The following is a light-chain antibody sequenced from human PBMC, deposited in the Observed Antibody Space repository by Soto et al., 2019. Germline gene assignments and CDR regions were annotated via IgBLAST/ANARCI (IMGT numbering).Light chain of an antibody. CDR1: SSNIGAGYD. V-gene: IGLV1-40*01. CDR3: QSYDSSLSAHYV. Sequence: QSVLTQPPSVSGAPGQGVTISCTGSSSNIGAGYDVQWYQQLPGTAPKLIIYGNTNRPSGVPDRFSGSKSGTSASLAITGLRAEDEADYYCQSYDSSLSAHYVFGTGTKLTVL. CDR2: GNT. J-gene: IGLJ1*01.